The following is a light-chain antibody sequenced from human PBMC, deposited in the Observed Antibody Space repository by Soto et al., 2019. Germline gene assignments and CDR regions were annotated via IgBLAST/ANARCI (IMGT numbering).Light chain of an antibody. Sequence: EIVLTQSPGTLSLSPGERATLSCRASQSVSSSYLAWYQQKPGQAPRLLIYGASSRATGIPDRFSGSRSGTDFTLTISRLEPEDFAVNYCQQYGSSPMYTFGQGTKLQIK. J-gene: IGKJ2*01. CDR2: GAS. V-gene: IGKV3-20*01. CDR1: QSVSSSY. CDR3: QQYGSSPMYT.